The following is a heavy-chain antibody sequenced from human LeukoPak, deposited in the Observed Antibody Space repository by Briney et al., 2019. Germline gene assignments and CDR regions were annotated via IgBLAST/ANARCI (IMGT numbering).Heavy chain of an antibody. J-gene: IGHJ6*03. D-gene: IGHD4-17*01. Sequence: GGSLRLSCAASGFTFSSYWMSWVRQAPGKGLEWVANIKQDGSEKYYVDSVKGRFTISRDNAKNSLYLQMNSLRAEDTAVYYCARGHDGDYRRGYYYMDVWGKGTMVTVSS. V-gene: IGHV3-7*01. CDR2: IKQDGSEK. CDR1: GFTFSSYW. CDR3: ARGHDGDYRRGYYYMDV.